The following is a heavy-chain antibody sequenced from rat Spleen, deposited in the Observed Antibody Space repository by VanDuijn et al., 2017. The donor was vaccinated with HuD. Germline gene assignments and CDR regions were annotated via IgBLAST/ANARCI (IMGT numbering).Heavy chain of an antibody. Sequence: EVQLVETGGGLVQPGRSLKLSCVASGFTFSNYWMYWIRQAPGKGLEWFSSINTDGGTTYYLASVMCRFTISRANVENTVYLQINSLRSEDTATYYCTRGGEPRCWGQGVMVTVSS. D-gene: IGHD3-1*01. CDR3: TRGGEPRC. CDR2: INTDGGTT. V-gene: IGHV5-58*01. CDR1: GFTFSNYW. J-gene: IGHJ2*01.